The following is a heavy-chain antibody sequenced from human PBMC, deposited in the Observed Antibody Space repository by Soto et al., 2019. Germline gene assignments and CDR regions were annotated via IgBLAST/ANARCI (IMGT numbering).Heavy chain of an antibody. CDR1: GGSISSYY. J-gene: IGHJ3*02. CDR2: IYTSGST. CDR3: ARDGSNSRYSGYDGI. D-gene: IGHD5-12*01. V-gene: IGHV4-4*07. Sequence: SETLSLSCTVSGGSISSYYWSWIRQPAGKGLEWIGRIYTSGSTNYNPSLKSRVTMSVDTSKNQFSLKLSSVTAADTAVYYCARDGSNSRYSGYDGIWGQGTMVTVSS.